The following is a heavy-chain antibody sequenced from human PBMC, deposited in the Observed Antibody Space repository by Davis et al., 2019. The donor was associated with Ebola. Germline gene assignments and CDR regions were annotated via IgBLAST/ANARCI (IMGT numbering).Heavy chain of an antibody. J-gene: IGHJ4*02. CDR2: IYYSGST. D-gene: IGHD4/OR15-4a*01. CDR3: ARSYGAAPFDY. V-gene: IGHV4-59*08. CDR1: GGSISAYY. Sequence: MPSETLSLTCTVSGGSISAYYWSWIRQPPGKGPEWTGYIYYSGSTKYNLSLKGRVAISVDTSKNQFSLKLSSVTAADTAVYYCARSYGAAPFDYWGQGTLVTVSS.